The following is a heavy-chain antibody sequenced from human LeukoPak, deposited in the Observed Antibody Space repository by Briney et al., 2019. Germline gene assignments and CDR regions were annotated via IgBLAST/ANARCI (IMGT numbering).Heavy chain of an antibody. CDR1: GGSISSSSYY. D-gene: IGHD6-13*01. CDR3: AREQQLRNWFDP. V-gene: IGHV4-39*01. J-gene: IGHJ5*02. CDR2: IYYSGST. Sequence: SETLSLTCTVSGGSISSSSYYWGWIRQPPGKGLEWIGSIYYSGSTYYNPSLKSRVTISVDTSKNQFSLKLSSVTAADTAVYYCAREQQLRNWFDPWGQGTLVTVSS.